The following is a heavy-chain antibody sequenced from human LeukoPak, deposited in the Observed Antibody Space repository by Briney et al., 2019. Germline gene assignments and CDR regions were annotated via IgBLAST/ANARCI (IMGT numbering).Heavy chain of an antibody. J-gene: IGHJ4*02. CDR2: IHYSGSS. CDR3: ARGRRTAVVTDFDY. D-gene: IGHD2-21*02. V-gene: IGHV4-59*01. Sequence: SETLSLTCTVSGGSISSYYWTWIRQPPGKGLEWIGYIHYSGSSRSHPSHNSRVTMSVDTSKSQFSLKLTSVTAADTAVYYCARGRRTAVVTDFDYWGQGILVTVSS. CDR1: GGSISSYY.